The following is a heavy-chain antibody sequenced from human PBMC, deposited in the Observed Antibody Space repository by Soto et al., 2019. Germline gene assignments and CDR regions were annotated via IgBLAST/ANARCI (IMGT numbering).Heavy chain of an antibody. J-gene: IGHJ4*02. CDR2: ISYDGSNK. V-gene: IGHV3-30-3*01. CDR1: GFTFSSYA. Sequence: QVQLVESGGGVVQPGRSLRLSCAASGFTFSSYAMHWVRQAPGKGLEWVAVISYDGSNKYYADSVKGRFTISRDNSKNTLYLQMNSLGAEDTAVYYCAPPQRRFDYWGQGTLVTVSS. CDR3: APPQRRFDY.